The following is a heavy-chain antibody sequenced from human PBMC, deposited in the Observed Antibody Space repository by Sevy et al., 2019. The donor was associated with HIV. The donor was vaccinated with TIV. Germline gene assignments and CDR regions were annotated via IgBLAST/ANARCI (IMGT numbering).Heavy chain of an antibody. D-gene: IGHD5-12*01. J-gene: IGHJ6*02. Sequence: SETLSLTCSVSGGSISSNNYYWGWIRQPPGKGLEWIGSIYYSGSTYYNPSLKSRVPISVDTSKNQFSLKLSSVIAADTAVYYWAGGQGLWVVATSNYYYYGMDVWGQGTTVTVSS. V-gene: IGHV4-39*01. CDR3: AGGQGLWVVATSNYYYYGMDV. CDR1: GGSISSNNYY. CDR2: IYYSGST.